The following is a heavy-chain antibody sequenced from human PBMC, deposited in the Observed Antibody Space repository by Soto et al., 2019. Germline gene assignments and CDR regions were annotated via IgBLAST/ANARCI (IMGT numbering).Heavy chain of an antibody. D-gene: IGHD3-10*01. J-gene: IGHJ4*02. V-gene: IGHV4-59*01. Sequence: SETLSLTCTVSGGSISSYYWSWIRQPPGKGLEWIGYIYYSGSTNYNPSLKSRVTISVDTSKNQFSLKLSSVTAADTAVYYCGREPIRGYYFDYWGQGTLVTVS. CDR2: IYYSGST. CDR3: GREPIRGYYFDY. CDR1: GGSISSYY.